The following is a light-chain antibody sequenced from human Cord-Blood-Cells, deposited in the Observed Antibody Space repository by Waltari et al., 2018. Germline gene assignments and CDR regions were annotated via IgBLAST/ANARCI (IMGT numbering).Light chain of an antibody. V-gene: IGKV1-NL1*01. CDR1: QGISNS. J-gene: IGKJ5*01. CDR2: AAS. CDR3: QQYYSTPIT. Sequence: EIQMNQSPSSLSASVGDRVTITCRASQGISNSLAWYQQKPVKAPKLLLYAASRLESGVPSRFSGSGSGTDYTRTISSLQPEDFASYFCQQYYSTPITFGQGTRLEIK.